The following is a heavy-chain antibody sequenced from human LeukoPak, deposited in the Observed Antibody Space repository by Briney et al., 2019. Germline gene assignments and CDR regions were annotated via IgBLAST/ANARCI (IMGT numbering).Heavy chain of an antibody. D-gene: IGHD1-14*01. V-gene: IGHV1-8*01. CDR2: MNPNSGNT. CDR3: ARVGGVQPKFDP. CDR1: GYTFTSYD. J-gene: IGHJ5*02. Sequence: ASVKVSCKASGYTFTSYDINWVRQATGQGLEWMGWMNPNSGNTGYAQKFQGRVTMTRNTSISTAYMELSSLRSEDTAVYYCARVGGVQPKFDPWGQGTLVTVSS.